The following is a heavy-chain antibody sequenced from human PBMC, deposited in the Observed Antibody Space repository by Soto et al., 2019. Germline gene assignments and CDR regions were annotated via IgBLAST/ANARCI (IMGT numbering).Heavy chain of an antibody. CDR3: ARQADSSGYFPHHDAFDI. V-gene: IGHV4-34*01. CDR1: GGSFSGYY. CDR2: INHSGST. Sequence: QVQLQQWGAGLLKPSETLSLTCAVYGGSFSGYYWSWIRQPPGKGLEWIGEINHSGSTNYNPSLKSRVTISVDTSKNQFSLKLSSVTAADTAVYYCARQADSSGYFPHHDAFDIWGQGTMVTVSS. D-gene: IGHD3-22*01. J-gene: IGHJ3*02.